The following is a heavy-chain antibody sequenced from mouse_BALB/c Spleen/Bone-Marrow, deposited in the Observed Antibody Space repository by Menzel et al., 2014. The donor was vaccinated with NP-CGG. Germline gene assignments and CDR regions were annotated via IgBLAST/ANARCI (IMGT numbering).Heavy chain of an antibody. CDR2: IYPGNGDT. CDR3: ATLYAMDY. Sequence: LQQSGAELVKPGASVKMSCKASGYTFTSYNMHWVKQTPGQGLEWIGAIYPGNGDTSYNQKFKGKATLTADKSSSTAYMQLSSLTSEGSAVYYCATLYAMDYWGQGTSVTVSS. V-gene: IGHV1-12*01. CDR1: GYTFTSYN. J-gene: IGHJ4*01.